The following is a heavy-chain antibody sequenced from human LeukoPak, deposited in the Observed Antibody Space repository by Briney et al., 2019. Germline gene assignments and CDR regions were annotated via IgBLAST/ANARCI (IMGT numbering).Heavy chain of an antibody. CDR1: GGSISSSSFY. D-gene: IGHD3-10*01. CDR2: MHSSGTT. J-gene: IGHJ4*02. CDR3: ARQERIYGSEPGEFDH. Sequence: PSETLSLTCIVSGGSISSSSFYWGWIRQPPGKGLEWIGSMHSSGTTYYNPSLKSRVTISVNTSKNQFSLKLSSVSAADTAVYYCARQERIYGSEPGEFDHWGQGTLVTVSS. V-gene: IGHV4-39*01.